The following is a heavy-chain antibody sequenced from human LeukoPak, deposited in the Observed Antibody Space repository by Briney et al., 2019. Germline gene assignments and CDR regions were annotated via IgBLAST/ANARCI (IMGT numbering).Heavy chain of an antibody. CDR2: IYYSGST. CDR1: GGSITSSSYY. D-gene: IGHD3-3*01. CDR3: ARHKGITIFGVVPDYFDY. V-gene: IGHV4-39*01. Sequence: SETLSLTCTVSGGSITSSSYYWGWIRQPPGKGLEWIGSIYYSGSTYYNPSLKSRVTISVDTSKNQFSLKLSSVTAADTAAYYCARHKGITIFGVVPDYFDYWGQGTLVTVSS. J-gene: IGHJ4*02.